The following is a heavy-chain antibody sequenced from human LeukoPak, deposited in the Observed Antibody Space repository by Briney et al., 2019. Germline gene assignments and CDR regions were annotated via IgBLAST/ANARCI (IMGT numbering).Heavy chain of an antibody. V-gene: IGHV3-64D*09. D-gene: IGHD3-10*01. J-gene: IGHJ6*02. CDR2: ISSNGGGT. Sequence: GGSLRLSYSASGFXFSAYAMHWVRQAPGKGREYVSGISSNGGGTYYADSVKGRFIISRDNSKNILYLQMSSLRTEDTAVYYCVNIQASGSFYNNYYGMDVWGQGTTVTVSS. CDR3: VNIQASGSFYNNYYGMDV. CDR1: GFXFSAYA.